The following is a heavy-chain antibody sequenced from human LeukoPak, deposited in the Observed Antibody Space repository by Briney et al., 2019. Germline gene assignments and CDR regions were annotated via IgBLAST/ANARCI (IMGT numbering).Heavy chain of an antibody. CDR2: INHSGST. J-gene: IGHJ4*02. D-gene: IGHD3-10*01. CDR1: GGSISSYY. CDR3: ARGPGITMVRGVIPGIYYFDY. Sequence: PSETLSLTCTVSGGSISSYYWSWIRQPPGKGLEWIGEINHSGSTNYNPSLKSRVTISVDTSKNQFSLKLSSVTAADTAVYYCARGPGITMVRGVIPGIYYFDYWGQGTLVTVSS. V-gene: IGHV4-34*01.